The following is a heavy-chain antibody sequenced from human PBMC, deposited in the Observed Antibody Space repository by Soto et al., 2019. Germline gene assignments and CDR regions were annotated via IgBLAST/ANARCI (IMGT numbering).Heavy chain of an antibody. D-gene: IGHD6-6*01. CDR1: GGSISSGGYY. V-gene: IGHV4-31*03. CDR2: IYYSGRT. CDR3: ARGSFSSSSSWFDP. J-gene: IGHJ5*02. Sequence: QVQLQESGPGLVKPSQTLSLTCTVSGGSISSGGYYWSWIRQHPGKGLEWIGYIYYSGRTYYNPSLRSRVSIAVDTTENQFSLKLTSVTAADTSVYYCARGSFSSSSSWFDPWGRGTLVTVSS.